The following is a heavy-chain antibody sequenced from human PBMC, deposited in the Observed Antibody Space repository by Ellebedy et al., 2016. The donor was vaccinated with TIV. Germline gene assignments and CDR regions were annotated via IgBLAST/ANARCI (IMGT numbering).Heavy chain of an antibody. J-gene: IGHJ6*03. D-gene: IGHD2-21*01. CDR3: ARDNILHTVKRGWEGYYYYMDV. CDR2: INHSGST. V-gene: IGHV4-34*01. Sequence: SETLSLXCAVYGGSFSGYYWSWIRQPPGKGLEWIGEINHSGSTNYNPSLKSRVTISVDRSKNQFSLKLSSVTAADTAVYYCARDNILHTVKRGWEGYYYYMDVWGKGTTVTVSS. CDR1: GGSFSGYY.